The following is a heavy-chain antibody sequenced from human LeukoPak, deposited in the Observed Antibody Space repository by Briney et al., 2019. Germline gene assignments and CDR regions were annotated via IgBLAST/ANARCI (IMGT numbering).Heavy chain of an antibody. CDR1: GYTFTSYG. CDR3: ARDHGPTYYYDSSGYYPFDY. Sequence: RASVKVSCKASGYTFTSYGISWVRQAPGQGLEWMGWISAYNGNTNYAQKLQGRVTMTTDTSTSTAYMELRSLRSDDTAVYYCARDHGPTYYYDSSGYYPFDYWGQGTLVTVSS. CDR2: ISAYNGNT. D-gene: IGHD3-22*01. J-gene: IGHJ4*02. V-gene: IGHV1-18*01.